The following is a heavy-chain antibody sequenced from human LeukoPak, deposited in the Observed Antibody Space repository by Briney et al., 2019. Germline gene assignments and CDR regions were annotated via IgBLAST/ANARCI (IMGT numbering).Heavy chain of an antibody. D-gene: IGHD3-9*01. CDR3: ARVQGETYYDTFGGFDP. CDR2: IYSGGST. CDR1: GYTFTSYG. Sequence: SCKASGYTFTSYGISWVRQAPGKGLEWVSVIYSGGSTYYADSVKGRFTISRDNSKNTLYLQMNSLRAEDTAVYYCARVQGETYYDTFGGFDPWGQGTLVTVSS. J-gene: IGHJ5*02. V-gene: IGHV3-53*01.